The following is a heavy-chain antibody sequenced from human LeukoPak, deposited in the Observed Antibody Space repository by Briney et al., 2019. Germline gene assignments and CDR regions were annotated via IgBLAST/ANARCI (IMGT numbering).Heavy chain of an antibody. CDR3: ARTFDFWSGKPSGY. CDR1: GYEFSDNY. V-gene: IGHV1-2*02. Sequence: GASVKVSCKASGYEFSDNYILWVRQAPGQGPEWMGWINPNSGETNSAQRFQGRVTMTRDTSISTAYMELNRLTSDDTAVYYCARTFDFWSGKPSGYWGQGTLVTVSS. D-gene: IGHD3-3*01. J-gene: IGHJ4*02. CDR2: INPNSGET.